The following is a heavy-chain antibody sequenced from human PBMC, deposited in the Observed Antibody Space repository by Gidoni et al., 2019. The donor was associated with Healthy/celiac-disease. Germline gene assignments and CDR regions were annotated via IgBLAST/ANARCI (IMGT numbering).Heavy chain of an antibody. CDR2: IYSGGST. V-gene: IGHV3-53*02. CDR3: AWVVVVGSHDAFDI. CDR1: GFTVRSNY. D-gene: IGHD2-21*01. Sequence: EVQLVETGGGLIQPGGFLRLSCAASGFTVRSNYMSWVRQAPGKGLEWVSVIYSGGSTDYEDSVKGRFTISRDNTKNTLYLQMNSLRAEDTAVYYCAWVVVVGSHDAFDIWGQGTMVTVSS. J-gene: IGHJ3*02.